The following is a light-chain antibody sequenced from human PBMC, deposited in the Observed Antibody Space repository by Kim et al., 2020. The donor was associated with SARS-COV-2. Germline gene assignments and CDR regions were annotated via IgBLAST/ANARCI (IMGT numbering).Light chain of an antibody. CDR3: QQSYNTPYT. CDR2: AAS. J-gene: IGKJ2*01. Sequence: DIQMTQSQSSLSASVGDRVTITCRASQTISSYLNWYQQKPGKAPKFLIYAASSLQSGVPSRFSGSGSGTDFTLTISSLQPEDFATYYCQQSYNTPYTFGQGTKLEI. CDR1: QTISSY. V-gene: IGKV1-39*01.